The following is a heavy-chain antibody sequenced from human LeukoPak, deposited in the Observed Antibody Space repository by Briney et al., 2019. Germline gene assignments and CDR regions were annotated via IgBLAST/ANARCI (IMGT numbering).Heavy chain of an antibody. Sequence: SETLSLTCTVSGYSISSGYYWGWIRQPPGKGREWIGSIYHSGSTYYNPSLKRRVTISVDTSKTQFSLKLSSVTAADTAVYYCARVDCSSTSCYSPPYYYYMDVWGKGTTVTVSS. D-gene: IGHD2-2*01. V-gene: IGHV4-38-2*02. CDR1: GYSISSGYY. J-gene: IGHJ6*03. CDR3: ARVDCSSTSCYSPPYYYYMDV. CDR2: IYHSGST.